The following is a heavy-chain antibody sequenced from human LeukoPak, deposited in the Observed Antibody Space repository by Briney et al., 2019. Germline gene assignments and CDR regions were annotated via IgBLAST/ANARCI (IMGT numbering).Heavy chain of an antibody. V-gene: IGHV3-48*03. CDR2: ISSSGSTI. CDR3: ARDSPPYYYDSSGYYI. J-gene: IGHJ3*02. Sequence: GGSLRLSCAASGFTFSSYEMNWVRQAPGKGLEWVSYISSSGSTIYYADSVKGRFTISRDNAKNSLYLQMNSLRAEDTAVYYCARDSPPYYYDSSGYYIWGQGTMVTVSS. D-gene: IGHD3-22*01. CDR1: GFTFSSYE.